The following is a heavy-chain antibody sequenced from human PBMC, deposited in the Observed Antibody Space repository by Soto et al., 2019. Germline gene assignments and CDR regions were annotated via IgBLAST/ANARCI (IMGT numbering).Heavy chain of an antibody. J-gene: IGHJ6*02. V-gene: IGHV3-30*18. Sequence: QVQLVESGGGVVQPGRSLRLSCAASGFTFSSYGMHWVRQAPGKGLEWGAVISYDGSNKYYADSVKGRFTISRDNSKNTLYLQMNSLRDEDTAVYYCAKGDYDFWSASYSGMDVWGQGNTVTVSS. CDR1: GFTFSSYG. CDR3: AKGDYDFWSASYSGMDV. CDR2: ISYDGSNK. D-gene: IGHD3-3*01.